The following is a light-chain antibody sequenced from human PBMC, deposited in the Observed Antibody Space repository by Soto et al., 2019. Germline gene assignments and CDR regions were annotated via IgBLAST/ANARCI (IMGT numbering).Light chain of an antibody. V-gene: IGLV2-14*01. CDR2: EVS. J-gene: IGLJ1*01. CDR3: ISYTTSSTSYV. CDR1: SSDVVLYNY. Sequence: QSALTQPASVSGSPGQSITISCTGTSSDVVLYNYVSWYQQYPGKAPKLMIFEVSNRPSGVSNRFSGSKSGNTASLTISGLQAEDEADYYGISYTTSSTSYVFGTGTKLTVL.